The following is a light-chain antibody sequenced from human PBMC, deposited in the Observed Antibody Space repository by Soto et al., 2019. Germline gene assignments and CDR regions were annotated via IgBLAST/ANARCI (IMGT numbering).Light chain of an antibody. J-gene: IGLJ1*01. Sequence: QSALTQPRSASGTPGQRVTISCSGSSSNIGSSIVNWYQQLPGTVPKLLIYNNNQRPSGVPDRFSGSKSGTSASLAISGLQSEDEAAYYCAAWDDSLNGYVFGTGTKVTVL. V-gene: IGLV1-44*01. CDR2: NNN. CDR3: AAWDDSLNGYV. CDR1: SSNIGSSI.